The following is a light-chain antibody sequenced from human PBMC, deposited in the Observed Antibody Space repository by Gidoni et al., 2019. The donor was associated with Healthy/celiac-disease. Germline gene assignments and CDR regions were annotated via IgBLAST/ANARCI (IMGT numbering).Light chain of an antibody. V-gene: IGKV3-11*01. CDR3: QQRSNWPPT. Sequence: IVLIPSPATLSLSPGESATFSCRASQSLSSYLAWYQQKPGQAPRLLIYDASSRATGIPARFSGSGSGTDFTLTISSLEPEDFAVYYCQQRSNWPPTFGEGTKVEIK. CDR1: QSLSSY. J-gene: IGKJ4*01. CDR2: DAS.